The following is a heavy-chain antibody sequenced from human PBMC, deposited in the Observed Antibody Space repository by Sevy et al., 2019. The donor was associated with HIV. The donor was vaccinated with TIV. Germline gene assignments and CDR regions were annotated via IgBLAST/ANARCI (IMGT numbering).Heavy chain of an antibody. CDR1: GFDFNNHW. J-gene: IGHJ4*02. V-gene: IGHV3-7*03. Sequence: GGSLRLSCAASGFDFNNHWMSWVRQAPEKGLEWVANIKHDGSETYYVDSLEGRFTISRDNAKNSLSLQINELRAEDTAMYYCARLPTGLQSFNYLLSTYFDSWGQGTLVTVSS. CDR2: IKHDGSET. D-gene: IGHD3-9*01. CDR3: ARLPTGLQSFNYLLSTYFDS.